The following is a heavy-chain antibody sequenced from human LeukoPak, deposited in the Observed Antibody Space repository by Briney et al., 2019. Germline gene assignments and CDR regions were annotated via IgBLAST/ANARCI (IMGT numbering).Heavy chain of an antibody. V-gene: IGHV1-18*01. Sequence: ASVKVSXKASGYTFTSYGISWVRQAPGQGLEWMGWISAYNGNTNYAQKLQGRVTMTTDTSTSTAYMELRSLRSDDTAVYYCARGDDYVWWSYRLFRSSWFDPWGQGTLVTVSS. J-gene: IGHJ5*02. CDR1: GYTFTSYG. CDR2: ISAYNGNT. CDR3: ARGDDYVWWSYRLFRSSWFDP. D-gene: IGHD3-16*02.